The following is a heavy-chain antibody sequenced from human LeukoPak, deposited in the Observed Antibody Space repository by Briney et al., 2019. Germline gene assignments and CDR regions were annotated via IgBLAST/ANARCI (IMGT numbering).Heavy chain of an antibody. CDR1: GGSISSSSYY. Sequence: SETLSLTCTVSGGSISSSSYYWGWIRQPPGKGLEWIGSIYYSGSTYYNPSLKSRVTISVDTSKNQFSLKLSSVTAADTAVYYCARDLGYGNRVGIFDYWGQGTLVTVSS. CDR3: ARDLGYGNRVGIFDY. CDR2: IYYSGST. D-gene: IGHD5-12*01. V-gene: IGHV4-39*07. J-gene: IGHJ4*02.